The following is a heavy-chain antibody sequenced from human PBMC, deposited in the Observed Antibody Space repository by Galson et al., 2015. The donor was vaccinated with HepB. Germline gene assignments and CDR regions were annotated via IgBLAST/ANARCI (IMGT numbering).Heavy chain of an antibody. CDR1: GFTFEDYA. CDR2: ISWNSDFT. CDR3: VQDLPYYYGSGSYFVGMNA. V-gene: IGHV3-9*01. D-gene: IGHD3-10*01. J-gene: IGHJ6*02. Sequence: SLRLSCAASGFTFEDYAMHWVRQVPGKGLEWVSGISWNSDFTGYADSVRGRFTISRDNAKYSLYLQMNSLRTEDTALYYCVQDLPYYYGSGSYFVGMNAWGQGTTVTVS.